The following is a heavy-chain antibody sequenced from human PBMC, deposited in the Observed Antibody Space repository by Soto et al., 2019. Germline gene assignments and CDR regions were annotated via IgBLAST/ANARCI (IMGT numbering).Heavy chain of an antibody. D-gene: IGHD3-10*01. Sequence: SVKVSCKASGGTFSSYTISWVRQAPGQGLEWMGRIIPILGIANYAQKFQGRVTITADKSTSTAYMELSSLRSEDTAVYYCAGERVYYYGSGSYYNPYYFDDWGQGTLVTVSS. CDR1: GGTFSSYT. J-gene: IGHJ4*02. CDR2: IIPILGIA. V-gene: IGHV1-69*04. CDR3: AGERVYYYGSGSYYNPYYFDD.